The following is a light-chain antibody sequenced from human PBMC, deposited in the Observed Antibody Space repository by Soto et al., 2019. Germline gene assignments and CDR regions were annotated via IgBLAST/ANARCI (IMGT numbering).Light chain of an antibody. J-gene: IGLJ1*01. V-gene: IGLV2-14*01. CDR2: EVT. CDR1: NSDVGGYNY. CDR3: SSYTSSSTLV. Sequence: QSVLTQPASVSGSPGQSITISCTGTNSDVGGYNYVSWYQQHPGKAPKLIIYEVTNRPSGVSNRFSGSKSGNTASLTISGLQAEDEADYYCSSYTSSSTLVFGTGTKVTVL.